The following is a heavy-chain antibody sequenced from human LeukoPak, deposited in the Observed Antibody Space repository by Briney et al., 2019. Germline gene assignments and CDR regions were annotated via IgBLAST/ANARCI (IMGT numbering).Heavy chain of an antibody. D-gene: IGHD6-13*01. Sequence: GSLLLSCAASGFTFSSYVLTWVRQAPGKGLEWVSAISGSDGSTYYADSVKGRFTISRDNSKNTLYLQMSSLRAEDTAVYYCAKILESIAAAGLDYWGQGTLVTVSS. J-gene: IGHJ4*02. CDR2: ISGSDGST. CDR1: GFTFSSYV. V-gene: IGHV3-23*01. CDR3: AKILESIAAAGLDY.